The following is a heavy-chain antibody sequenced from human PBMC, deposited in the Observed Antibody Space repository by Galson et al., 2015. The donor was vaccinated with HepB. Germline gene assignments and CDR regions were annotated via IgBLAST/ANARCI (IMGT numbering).Heavy chain of an antibody. D-gene: IGHD2/OR15-2a*01. CDR2: IIPSLGTS. Sequence: SVKVSCKASGGTLSSTVISWVRQAPGQGLEWLGGIIPSLGTSNYAPKLQGKITITADESTNTVFMELHNLRSEDTAVFYCARDLIHPHAVSAEWGQGTLVTVSS. CDR3: ARDLIHPHAVSAE. V-gene: IGHV1-69*13. CDR1: GGTLSSTV. J-gene: IGHJ4*02.